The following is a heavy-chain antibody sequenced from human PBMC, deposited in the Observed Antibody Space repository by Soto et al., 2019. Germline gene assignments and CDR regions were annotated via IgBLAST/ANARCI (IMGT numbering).Heavy chain of an antibody. Sequence: QVQLVQSGAEVKKPGASVKVSCKASGYTFTSYGISCVRQAPGQGLEWMGWISAYNGNTNYAQKLQGRVTMTTDTSTSTAYMELRSLRSDDTAVYYCARDGYYDSSGYRSDFDYWGQGTLVTVSS. J-gene: IGHJ4*02. CDR3: ARDGYYDSSGYRSDFDY. D-gene: IGHD3-22*01. CDR2: ISAYNGNT. V-gene: IGHV1-18*01. CDR1: GYTFTSYG.